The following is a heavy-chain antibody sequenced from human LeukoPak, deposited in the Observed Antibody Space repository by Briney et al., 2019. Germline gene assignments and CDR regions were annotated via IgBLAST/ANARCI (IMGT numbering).Heavy chain of an antibody. CDR1: GGTFTTYA. D-gene: IGHD3-22*01. CDR3: ARDSTYYYDSSGYYLLNYYGMDV. V-gene: IGHV1-69*13. CDR2: IIPTLVTA. J-gene: IGHJ6*02. Sequence: ASVRASSRASGGTFTTYAISWVRQAPEQGLDWRGGIIPTLVTANYAQKFQGRVTITADESTSTAYMELSSLRSEDTAVYYCARDSTYYYDSSGYYLLNYYGMDVWGQGTTVTVSS.